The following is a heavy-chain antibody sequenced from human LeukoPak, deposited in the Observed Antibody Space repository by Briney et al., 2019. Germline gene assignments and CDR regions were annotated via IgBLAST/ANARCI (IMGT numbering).Heavy chain of an antibody. CDR2: INPNSGGT. CDR1: GYTFTGYY. Sequence: ASVKVSCKASGYTFTGYYMHWVRQAPGQGLEWMGWINPNSGGTNYAQKFQGRVTMTRDTSISTAYMELSRLRSDDTAVYYCARVEYSSSWYYFDYWGQGTLVTVSS. V-gene: IGHV1-2*02. CDR3: ARVEYSSSWYYFDY. D-gene: IGHD6-13*01. J-gene: IGHJ4*02.